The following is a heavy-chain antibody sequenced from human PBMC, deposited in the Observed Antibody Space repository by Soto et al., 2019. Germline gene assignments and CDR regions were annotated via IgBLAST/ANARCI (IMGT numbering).Heavy chain of an antibody. V-gene: IGHV1-2*02. J-gene: IGHJ4*02. D-gene: IGHD1-26*01. CDR1: GYTFTVYY. CDR2: INPKSGGT. CDR3: ARDLAKGGGSAGFDY. Sequence: QAQLVQSGAEVKKPGASVNVSCKASGYTFTVYYMHWVRQAPGQGLEWMGWINPKSGGTMYPQKFQGRVTMTWDTSISTGYMALTRLRSDDKAVDYCARDLAKGGGSAGFDYWGQGTLVTVSS.